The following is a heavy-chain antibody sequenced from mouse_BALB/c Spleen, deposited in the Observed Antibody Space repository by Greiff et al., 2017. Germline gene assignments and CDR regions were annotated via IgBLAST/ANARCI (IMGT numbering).Heavy chain of an antibody. J-gene: IGHJ3*01. CDR1: GFNIKDTY. V-gene: IGHV14-3*02. Sequence: VQLQQSGAELVKPGASVKLSCTASGFNIKDTYMHWVKQRPEQGLEWIGRIDPANGNTKYDPKFQGKATITADTSSNTAYLQLSSLTSEDTAVFYCARRDSSGYDWFAYWGQGTLVTVSA. CDR3: ARRDSSGYDWFAY. D-gene: IGHD3-2*01. CDR2: IDPANGNT.